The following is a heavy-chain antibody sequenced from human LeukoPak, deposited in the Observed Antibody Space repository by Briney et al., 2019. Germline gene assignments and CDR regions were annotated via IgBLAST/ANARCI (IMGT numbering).Heavy chain of an antibody. D-gene: IGHD1-1*01. CDR2: IRYDGSNK. V-gene: IGHV3-30*02. Sequence: GGSLRLSCAASGFTFSSYGMHWVRQASGKGLEWVAFIRYDGSNKYYADSVKGRFTISRDNSKNTLYLQMNSLRAEDTAVYYCAKVSPGTQLESQSTRPFDYWGQGTLVTVSS. J-gene: IGHJ4*02. CDR3: AKVSPGTQLESQSTRPFDY. CDR1: GFTFSSYG.